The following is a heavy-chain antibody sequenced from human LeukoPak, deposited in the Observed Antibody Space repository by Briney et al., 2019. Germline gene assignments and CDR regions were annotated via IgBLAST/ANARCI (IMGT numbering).Heavy chain of an antibody. CDR3: ARPGYSGYESWFDP. Sequence: TSETLSLTCTVSGGSISNYYWGWIRQPPGKGLEWIGEINHSGSTNYNPSLKSRVTISVDTSKNQFSLKLSSVTAADTAVYYCARPGYSGYESWFDPWGQGTLVTVSS. CDR2: INHSGST. CDR1: GGSISNYY. J-gene: IGHJ5*02. D-gene: IGHD5-12*01. V-gene: IGHV4-34*01.